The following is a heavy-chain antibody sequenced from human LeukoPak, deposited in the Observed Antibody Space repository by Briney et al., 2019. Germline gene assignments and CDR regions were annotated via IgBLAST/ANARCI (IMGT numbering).Heavy chain of an antibody. CDR1: GFTFDEFA. J-gene: IGHJ1*01. CDR2: VSGDGGRT. D-gene: IGHD2-2*01. Sequence: GGSLRLSCAASGFTFDEFAMHWVRQAPGKGLEWVSFVSGDGGRTDYADSVKGRFTISRDNSKNSLYLQMNSLTAEDTAFYFCARDRMSRAPTYFHHWGQGTLVAVSA. V-gene: IGHV3-43*02. CDR3: ARDRMSRAPTYFHH.